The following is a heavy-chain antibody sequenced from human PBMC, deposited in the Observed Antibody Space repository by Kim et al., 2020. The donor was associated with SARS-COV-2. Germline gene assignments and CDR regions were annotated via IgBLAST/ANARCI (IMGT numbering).Heavy chain of an antibody. V-gene: IGHV4-59*01. J-gene: IGHJ4*02. D-gene: IGHD3-22*01. CDR3: ARRDTRGYYSL. Sequence: SETLSLTCTVSDGSIRDYYWSWFRQPPGKGLEWIGYVFSSGTTNYNPSHESRLTISVDTSKNQFSLRLRSVTAADTAVYYGARRDTRGYYSLWGQGSLVTVSS. CDR2: VFSSGTT. CDR1: DGSIRDYY.